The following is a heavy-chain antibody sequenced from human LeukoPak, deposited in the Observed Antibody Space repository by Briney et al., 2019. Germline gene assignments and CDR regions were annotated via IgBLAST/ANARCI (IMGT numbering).Heavy chain of an antibody. CDR3: ASVYGERSITIFGVVKDY. CDR2: ISGSGGST. Sequence: GGSLRLSCAASGFTFSSYAMSWVRQAPGKGLEWVSAISGSGGSTYYADSVKGRFTISRDNSKNTLYLQMNSLRAEDTAVCYCASVYGERSITIFGVVKDYWGQGTLVTVSS. CDR1: GFTFSSYA. J-gene: IGHJ4*02. V-gene: IGHV3-23*01. D-gene: IGHD3-3*01.